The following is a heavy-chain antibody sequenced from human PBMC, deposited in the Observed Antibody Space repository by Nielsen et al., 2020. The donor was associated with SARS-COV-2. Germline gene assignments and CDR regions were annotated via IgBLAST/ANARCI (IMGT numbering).Heavy chain of an antibody. Sequence: GSLRLSCTVSGGSISSYYWSWIRQPPGKGLEWIGYIYYSGSTNYNPSLKSRVTISVDTSKNQFSLKLSSVTAADTAVYYCARVIAVAGTWYYGMDVWGQGTTVTVSS. D-gene: IGHD6-19*01. CDR1: GGSISSYY. CDR3: ARVIAVAGTWYYGMDV. J-gene: IGHJ6*02. V-gene: IGHV4-59*01. CDR2: IYYSGST.